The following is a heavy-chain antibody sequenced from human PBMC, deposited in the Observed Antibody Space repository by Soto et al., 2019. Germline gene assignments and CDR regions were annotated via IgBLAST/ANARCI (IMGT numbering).Heavy chain of an antibody. V-gene: IGHV3-23*01. CDR1: GFTSNKSA. CDR2: MSGRGGST. Sequence: EVQVLESGGGLVQPGGSLRLSCVVSGFTSNKSAMSWVRQAPGEGLEWVSAMSGRGGSTYYADSVKGRFTLSRDIAKNTLLLQMSGLRAEDTAFYYCATEHDDYYLLDVWGQGPTVTVSS. CDR3: ATEHDDYYLLDV. J-gene: IGHJ6*02.